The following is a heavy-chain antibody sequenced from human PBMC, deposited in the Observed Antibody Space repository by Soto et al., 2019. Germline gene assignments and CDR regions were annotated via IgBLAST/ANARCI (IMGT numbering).Heavy chain of an antibody. Sequence: GASVKVSCKASGYTFTSYYMHWVRQAPGQGLEWIGIINPSGGSTSYAQKFQGRVTMTRDTSTSTVYMEPSSLRSGDTAVYYCAREREAQGPAASWFDPWGQGTLVTVSS. D-gene: IGHD2-2*01. V-gene: IGHV1-46*03. CDR1: GYTFTSYY. CDR2: INPSGGST. CDR3: AREREAQGPAASWFDP. J-gene: IGHJ5*02.